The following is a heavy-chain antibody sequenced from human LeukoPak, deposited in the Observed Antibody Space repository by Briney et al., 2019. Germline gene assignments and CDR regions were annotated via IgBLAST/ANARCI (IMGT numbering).Heavy chain of an antibody. CDR1: GFTFSSYA. CDR3: AKVPFSGYYYYFDY. CDR2: ISGSGGST. V-gene: IGHV3-23*01. J-gene: IGHJ4*02. D-gene: IGHD3-22*01. Sequence: GGSLRLSCAASGFTFSSYAMSWVRQAPGKGLEWVSAISGSGGSTYYADSVKGRLTISRDNSKNTLYLQMNSLRAEDTAVYYCAKVPFSGYYYYFDYWGQGTLVTVSS.